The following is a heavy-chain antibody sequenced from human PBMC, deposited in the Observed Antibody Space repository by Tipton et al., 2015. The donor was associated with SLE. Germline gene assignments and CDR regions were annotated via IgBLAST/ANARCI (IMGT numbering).Heavy chain of an antibody. CDR1: GFTFGDYA. CDR3: AREPPTYYYDSSGFDY. J-gene: IGHJ4*02. Sequence: SLRLSCTASGFTFGDYAMSWVRQAPGKGLEWVAVISYDGSNKYYADSVKGRFTISRDNSKNTLYLQMNSLRAEDTAVYYCAREPPTYYYDSSGFDYWGQGTLVTVSS. D-gene: IGHD3-22*01. CDR2: ISYDGSNK. V-gene: IGHV3-30*04.